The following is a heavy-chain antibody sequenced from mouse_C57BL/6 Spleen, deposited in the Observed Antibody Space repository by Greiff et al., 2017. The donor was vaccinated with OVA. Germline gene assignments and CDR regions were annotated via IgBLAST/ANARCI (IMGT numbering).Heavy chain of an antibody. V-gene: IGHV6-3*01. CDR3: TGERADYYGFDY. D-gene: IGHD1-1*01. Sequence: EVKLEESGGGLVQPGGSMKLSCVASGFTFSNYWMNWVRQSPEKGLEWVAQIRLKSDNYATHYAESVKGRFTISRDDSKSSVYLQMNNLRAEDTGIYYCTGERADYYGFDYWGQGTTLTVSS. J-gene: IGHJ2*01. CDR1: GFTFSNYW. CDR2: IRLKSDNYAT.